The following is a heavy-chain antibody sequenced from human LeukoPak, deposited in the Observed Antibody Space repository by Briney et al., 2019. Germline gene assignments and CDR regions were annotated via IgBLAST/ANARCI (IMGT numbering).Heavy chain of an antibody. D-gene: IGHD3-10*01. Sequence: GGSLRLSCAVSGFNFNSFGMNWVRQAPGKGLEWVSYISSSGSTIYYADSVKGRFTISRDNAQNSLYLQMNSLRAEDTAVYYCARTRAGPVGSGSYYNIMKDYYYMDVWGKGTTVTISS. V-gene: IGHV3-48*04. CDR1: GFNFNSFG. CDR2: ISSSGSTI. J-gene: IGHJ6*03. CDR3: ARTRAGPVGSGSYYNIMKDYYYMDV.